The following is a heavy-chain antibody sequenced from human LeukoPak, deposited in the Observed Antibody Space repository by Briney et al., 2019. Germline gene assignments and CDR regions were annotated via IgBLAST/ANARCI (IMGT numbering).Heavy chain of an antibody. V-gene: IGHV1-2*02. J-gene: IGHJ3*02. CDR3: ARDGDYAKPHDNFDI. CDR1: GYTFTGYY. D-gene: IGHD4-17*01. Sequence: ASVKVSCKASGYTFTGYYMHWVRQDPAQGLEWMGWINPNSGGTYYAQKFQGRVTMTSDTSISTAYMELSRLRSDNTAVYYCARDGDYAKPHDNFDIWGQGTMVTVSS. CDR2: INPNSGGT.